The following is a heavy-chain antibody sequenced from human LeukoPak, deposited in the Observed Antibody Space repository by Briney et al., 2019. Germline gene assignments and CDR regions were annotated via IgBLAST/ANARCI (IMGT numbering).Heavy chain of an antibody. CDR1: GFTFSSYG. CDR2: ISYDGSNK. V-gene: IGHV3-30*18. D-gene: IGHD3-22*01. CDR3: AKSYYYDSSGYGPRERYYYYGMDV. J-gene: IGHJ6*02. Sequence: PGGSLRLSCAASGFTFSSYGRHWVRQAPGKGLEWVAVISYDGSNKYYADSVKGRVTIARENSKNTLYLQMNSLRDEDTAVYYCAKSYYYDSSGYGPRERYYYYGMDVWGQGTTVTVSS.